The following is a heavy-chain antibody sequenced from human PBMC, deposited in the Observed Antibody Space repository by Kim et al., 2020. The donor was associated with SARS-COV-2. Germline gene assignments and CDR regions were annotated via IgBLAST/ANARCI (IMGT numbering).Heavy chain of an antibody. CDR1: GDSIGTYY. J-gene: IGHJ4*02. Sequence: SETLSLTCTVSGDSIGTYYWSWLRQPPGKRLEWIGHIYYSGSTNYNPSLKSRLTMSVDTSKNQFSLRLTSVTAVDTAMYYCARSGGSWAGLYNWGQGTLVTVSS. CDR3: ARSGGSWAGLYN. V-gene: IGHV4-59*01. CDR2: IYYSGST. D-gene: IGHD2-15*01.